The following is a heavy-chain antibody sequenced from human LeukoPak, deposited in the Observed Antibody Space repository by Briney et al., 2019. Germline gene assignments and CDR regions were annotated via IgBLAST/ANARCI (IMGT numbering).Heavy chain of an antibody. CDR2: INHSGST. CDR1: GGSFSGYY. J-gene: IGHJ6*03. D-gene: IGHD6-13*01. V-gene: IGHV4-34*01. Sequence: SETLSLTCAVYGGSFSGYYWSWIRQPPGKGLEWIGEINHSGSTNYNPSLKSRVTISVDTSKNQFSLKLSSVTAADTAVYYCARGIIAAAVKNMDVWGKGTTVTVSS. CDR3: ARGIIAAAVKNMDV.